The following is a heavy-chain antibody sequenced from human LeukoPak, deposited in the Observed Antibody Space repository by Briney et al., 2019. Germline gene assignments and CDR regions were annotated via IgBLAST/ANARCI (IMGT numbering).Heavy chain of an antibody. Sequence: GGSLRLSCAASGFTFDDYAMHWVRQAPGKGLEWVSGISWNSGSIGYADSVKGRFTISRDNAKNSLYLQMNSLRAEDTALYYCAKDIAAADTNWFDPWGQGTLVTVSS. CDR1: GFTFDDYA. D-gene: IGHD6-13*01. V-gene: IGHV3-9*01. CDR2: ISWNSGSI. CDR3: AKDIAAADTNWFDP. J-gene: IGHJ5*02.